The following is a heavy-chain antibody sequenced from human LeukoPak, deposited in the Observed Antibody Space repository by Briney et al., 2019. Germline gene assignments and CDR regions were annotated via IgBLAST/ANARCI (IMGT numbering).Heavy chain of an antibody. CDR2: ISGSGGST. CDR1: GFTFSSYA. V-gene: IGHV3-23*01. CDR3: ANSITIFGVVIPYSFDY. D-gene: IGHD3-3*01. Sequence: GGSLRLSCAASGFTFSSYAMSWVRQAPGKGLEWVSAISGSGGSTYYADSVKGRFTISRGNSKNTLYLQMNSLRAEDTAVYYCANSITIFGVVIPYSFDYWGQGTLVTVSS. J-gene: IGHJ4*02.